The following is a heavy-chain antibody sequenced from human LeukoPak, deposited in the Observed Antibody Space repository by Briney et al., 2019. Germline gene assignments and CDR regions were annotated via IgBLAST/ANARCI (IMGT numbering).Heavy chain of an antibody. CDR2: IIPILGIA. Sequence: ASVKVSCKASGGTFSSYAISWVRQAPGQGLEWMGRIIPILGIANYAQKFQGRVTITTDESTSTAYMELSSLRSEDTAVYYCARGGSGSYSRSWFDPWGQGTLVTVSS. V-gene: IGHV1-69*04. CDR1: GGTFSSYA. J-gene: IGHJ5*02. CDR3: ARGGSGSYSRSWFDP. D-gene: IGHD1-26*01.